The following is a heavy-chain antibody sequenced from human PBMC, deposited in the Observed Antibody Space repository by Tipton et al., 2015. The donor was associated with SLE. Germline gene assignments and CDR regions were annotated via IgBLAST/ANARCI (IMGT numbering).Heavy chain of an antibody. D-gene: IGHD3-10*01. CDR3: ARATLTMVRGVHAFDI. CDR2: ISAYNGNT. V-gene: IGHV1-18*04. CDR1: GYTFTSYG. Sequence: QLVQSGAEVKKPGASVKVSCKASGYTFTSYGISWVRQVPGQGLEWMGWISAYNGNTNYAQKLQGRVTMTTDTSTSTAYMELRSLRSDDTAVYYCARATLTMVRGVHAFDIWGQGTMVTVSS. J-gene: IGHJ3*02.